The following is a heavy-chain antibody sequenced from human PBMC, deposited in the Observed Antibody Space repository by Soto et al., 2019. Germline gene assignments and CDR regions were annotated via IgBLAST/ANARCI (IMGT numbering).Heavy chain of an antibody. Sequence: QVQLVQSGADMKKPGASVKVSCKASGYTFTNHDINWVRQVPGQGLEWMGWMIPDSGRTRYAQKFQGRVSLTRYTSSSTAYMELTSLKSEDSAVYYCARGDQFGFGVDFWGQGTLVTVSS. D-gene: IGHD3-10*01. V-gene: IGHV1-8*01. CDR2: MIPDSGRT. CDR3: ARGDQFGFGVDF. J-gene: IGHJ4*02. CDR1: GYTFTNHD.